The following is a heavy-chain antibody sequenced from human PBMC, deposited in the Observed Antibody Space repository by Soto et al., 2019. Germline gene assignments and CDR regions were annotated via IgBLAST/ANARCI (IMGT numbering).Heavy chain of an antibody. CDR2: ISGSGGST. V-gene: IGHV3-23*01. CDR3: AKDFYRPYDFWSGYHPYYMDV. Sequence: GGSLRLSCAASGFTFSSYAMSWVRQAPGKGLEWVSAISGSGGSTYYADSVKGRFTISRDNSKNTLYLQMNSLKAEDTAVYYCAKDFYRPYDFWSGYHPYYMDVWGKGTTVTVSS. CDR1: GFTFSSYA. D-gene: IGHD3-3*01. J-gene: IGHJ6*03.